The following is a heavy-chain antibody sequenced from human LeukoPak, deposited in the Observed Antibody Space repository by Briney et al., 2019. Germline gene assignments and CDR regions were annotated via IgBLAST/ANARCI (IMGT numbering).Heavy chain of an antibody. CDR3: ERRADYDRSGYLSY. D-gene: IGHD3-22*01. Sequence: ASVKVSCKASGYTFPRYYMHWVRQAPGQGLEWMGIINPSGGSERYAQKLQGSVTRNRDTATSTLYMDVSSLKSEATDDYSCERRADYDRSGYLSYWGQGTLVTVSS. J-gene: IGHJ4*02. CDR1: GYTFPRYY. CDR2: INPSGGSE. V-gene: IGHV1-46*01.